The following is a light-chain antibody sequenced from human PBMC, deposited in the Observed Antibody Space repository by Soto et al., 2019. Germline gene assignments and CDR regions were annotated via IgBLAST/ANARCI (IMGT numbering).Light chain of an antibody. J-gene: IGKJ1*01. CDR2: DAS. CDR1: QDIRNY. CDR3: HQTYSTPQT. V-gene: IGKV1-9*01. Sequence: IQLTQSPSSLSASVGDGVTVTCRASQDIRNYLAWYQQKPGKAPKILICDASTLYSGVPSRFRGSGSGTDFTLTISGLKPEDFETYYCHQTYSTPQTFGQGTKVDIK.